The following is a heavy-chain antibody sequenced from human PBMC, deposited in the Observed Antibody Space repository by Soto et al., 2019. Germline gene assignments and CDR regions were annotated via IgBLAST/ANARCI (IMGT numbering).Heavy chain of an antibody. Sequence: SETLSLTCTVSGGSISSYYWSWIRQPPGKGLEWIGYIYYSGSTNYNPSLKSRVTISVDTSKNQFSLKLSSVTAADTAVYYCARGLNYDFWSGSLADYWGQGTLVTVSS. V-gene: IGHV4-59*01. CDR3: ARGLNYDFWSGSLADY. CDR2: IYYSGST. J-gene: IGHJ4*02. D-gene: IGHD3-3*01. CDR1: GGSISSYY.